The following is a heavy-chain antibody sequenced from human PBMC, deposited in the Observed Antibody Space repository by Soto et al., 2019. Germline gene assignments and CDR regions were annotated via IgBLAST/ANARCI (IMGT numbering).Heavy chain of an antibody. V-gene: IGHV3-53*01. CDR1: GFTVSSNY. Sequence: PGGSLRLSCAASGFTVSSNYMSWVRQAPGKGLEWVSVIYSGGSTYYADSVKGRFTISRDNSKNTLYLQMNSLRAEDTAVYYCARGKRGYSYGPYYFDYWGQGTLVTVSS. CDR2: IYSGGST. CDR3: ARGKRGYSYGPYYFDY. D-gene: IGHD5-18*01. J-gene: IGHJ4*02.